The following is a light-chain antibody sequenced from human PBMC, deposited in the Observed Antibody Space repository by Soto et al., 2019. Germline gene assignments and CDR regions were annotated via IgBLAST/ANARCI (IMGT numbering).Light chain of an antibody. CDR3: QQVNSYPFT. Sequence: DIQLTQSPPYLSASVGDRVTIICRASQGIGSFLGWYQQKPGRAPKLLVYGASTVERGVPSRFSGSGSGAEFTLTISSLQPEDSATYYCQQVNSYPFTFSPGTRVDIK. CDR1: QGIGSF. V-gene: IGKV1-9*01. J-gene: IGKJ3*01. CDR2: GAS.